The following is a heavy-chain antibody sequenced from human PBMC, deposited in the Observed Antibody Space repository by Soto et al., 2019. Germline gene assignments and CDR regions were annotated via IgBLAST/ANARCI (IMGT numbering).Heavy chain of an antibody. CDR1: GGSISSGGYY. Sequence: QVQLQESGPGLVKPSQTLSLTCTVSGGSISSGGYYWSWIRQHPGKGLEWIGYIYYSGSTYYNPSPTSRVTVSVATSKNQLSLKLSSLTAADTAVYYCARGPPSRFWGQVTLVTVSS. V-gene: IGHV4-31*03. CDR3: ARGPPSRF. J-gene: IGHJ4*02. CDR2: IYYSGST.